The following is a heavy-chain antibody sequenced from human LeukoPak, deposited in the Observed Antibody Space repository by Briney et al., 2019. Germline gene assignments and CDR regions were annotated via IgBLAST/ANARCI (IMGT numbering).Heavy chain of an antibody. CDR3: ASHMTTVVTGWFDP. V-gene: IGHV1-69*04. CDR2: IIPILGIA. J-gene: IGHJ5*02. CDR1: GGTFSSYA. Sequence: SVKVSCTASGGTFSSYAISWVRQAPGQGLEWMGRIIPILGIANYAQKFQGRVTITADKSTSTAYMELSSLRSEDTAVYYCASHMTTVVTGWFDPWGQGTLVTVSS. D-gene: IGHD4-17*01.